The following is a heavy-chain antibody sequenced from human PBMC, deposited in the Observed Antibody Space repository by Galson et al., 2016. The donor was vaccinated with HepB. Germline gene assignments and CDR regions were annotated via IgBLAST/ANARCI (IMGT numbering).Heavy chain of an antibody. J-gene: IGHJ4*02. D-gene: IGHD2-2*01. Sequence: SLRLSCAVSGFTFNNAWMNWVRQAPGKGLEWVGRSKSKNDGGAIDYAAPVEGRFTISRDDSRNSVYRQMDSLRADDTAVYFCATLGFCGTTTCNFWGQGTLVTVSS. V-gene: IGHV3-15*07. CDR2: SKSKNDGGAI. CDR1: GFTFNNAW. CDR3: ATLGFCGTTTCNF.